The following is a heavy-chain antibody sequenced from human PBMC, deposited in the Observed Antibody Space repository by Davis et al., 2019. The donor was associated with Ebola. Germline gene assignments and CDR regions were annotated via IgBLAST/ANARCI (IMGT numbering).Heavy chain of an antibody. CDR2: ISAYNGST. V-gene: IGHV1-18*01. CDR1: GYTFTSYG. D-gene: IGHD2-15*01. CDR3: ARGYCSGGSCYSGDI. J-gene: IGHJ3*02. Sequence: ASVKVSCKASGYTFTSYGISWVRQAPGQGLEWMGWISAYNGSTNYAQKLQGRVTMTTDTSTSTAYMELRSLRSDDTAVYYCARGYCSGGSCYSGDIWGQGTMVTVSS.